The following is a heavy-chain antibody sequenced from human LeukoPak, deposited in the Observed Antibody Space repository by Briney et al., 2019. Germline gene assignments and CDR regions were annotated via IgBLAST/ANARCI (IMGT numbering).Heavy chain of an antibody. J-gene: IGHJ4*02. D-gene: IGHD5-12*01. CDR2: INPNSGGT. CDR3: ARDLARGYSGYEYDY. CDR1: GYTFTDYY. V-gene: IGHV1-2*02. Sequence: AASVKVSCKASGYTFTDYYMHWVRQAPGQGLEWMGWINPNSGGTNYPQKFQGRVTMTRDTSISTAYMELSRLRSDDTAVYYCARDLARGYSGYEYDYWGQGTLVTVSS.